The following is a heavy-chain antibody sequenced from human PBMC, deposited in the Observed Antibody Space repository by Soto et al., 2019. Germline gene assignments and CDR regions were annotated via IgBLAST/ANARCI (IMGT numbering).Heavy chain of an antibody. V-gene: IGHV4-34*01. J-gene: IGHJ5*02. CDR2: INQSGST. CDR3: SRGSKTRPKRSLGHCTSTSCYANWFDP. Sequence: QVQLQQWGAGLLKPSETLSLTCAVYGGSFSVYYWSWIRQPPGKGLEWLGEINQSGSTNYNPSLKRRVTISVETSKNQFSLRLNSVTAADTAVYYCSRGSKTRPKRSLGHCTSTSCYANWFDPWGQGTLVTVSS. D-gene: IGHD2-2*01. CDR1: GGSFSVYY.